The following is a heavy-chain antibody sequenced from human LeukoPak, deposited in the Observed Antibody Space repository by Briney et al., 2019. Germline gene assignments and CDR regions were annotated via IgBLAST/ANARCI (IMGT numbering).Heavy chain of an antibody. CDR2: IYYSGSN. Sequence: PSETLSLTCTVSGGSISSYYWIWIRQPPGKGLEGIGYIYYSGSNNYNPSLKSRVTISVDTSKNQFSLKLSSVTAADTAVYYCARGLGGYYYYGMDVWGQGTTVTVSS. V-gene: IGHV4-59*01. J-gene: IGHJ6*02. CDR3: ARGLGGYYYYGMDV. D-gene: IGHD3-16*01. CDR1: GGSISSYY.